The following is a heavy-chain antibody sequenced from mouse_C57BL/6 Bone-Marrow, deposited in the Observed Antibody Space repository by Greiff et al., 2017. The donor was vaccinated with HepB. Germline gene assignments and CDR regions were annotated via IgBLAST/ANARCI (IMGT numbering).Heavy chain of an antibody. Sequence: VQGVESGAELVRPGASVTLSCKASGYTFTDYEMHWVKQTPVHGLEWIGAIDPETGSTAYNQKFKGKAILTADKSSSTAYMELRSLTSEDSAVYYCTRWDYGSSNYFDYWGQGTTLTVSS. V-gene: IGHV1-15*01. D-gene: IGHD1-1*01. J-gene: IGHJ2*01. CDR3: TRWDYGSSNYFDY. CDR2: IDPETGST. CDR1: GYTFTDYE.